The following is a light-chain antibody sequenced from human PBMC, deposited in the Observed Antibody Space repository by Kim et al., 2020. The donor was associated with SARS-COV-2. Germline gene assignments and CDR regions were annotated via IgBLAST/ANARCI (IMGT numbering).Light chain of an antibody. V-gene: IGKV3-20*01. CDR3: QQYGSSSIT. Sequence: SPGERATLSCRASENVTANQVAWYRQKPGQPPRLIISNASNRACGIPDGFSGSGSGTDFTLTISRLEPEDFAVYYCQQYGSSSITFGQGTRLEIK. J-gene: IGKJ5*01. CDR2: NAS. CDR1: ENVTANQ.